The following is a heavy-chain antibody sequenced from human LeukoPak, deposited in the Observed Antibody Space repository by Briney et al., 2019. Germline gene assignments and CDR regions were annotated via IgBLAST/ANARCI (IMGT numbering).Heavy chain of an antibody. CDR3: ARQVAVAGLGIDY. D-gene: IGHD6-19*01. CDR1: GGSLSSYY. Sequence: PSETLSLTCTVSGGSLSSYYWSWLRQPPGKGLEWIGYIYYSRSTNYNPSLKSRVTISVDTSKNQFSLKLSSVTAADTAVYYCARQVAVAGLGIDYWGQGTLVTVSS. CDR2: IYYSRST. V-gene: IGHV4-59*08. J-gene: IGHJ4*02.